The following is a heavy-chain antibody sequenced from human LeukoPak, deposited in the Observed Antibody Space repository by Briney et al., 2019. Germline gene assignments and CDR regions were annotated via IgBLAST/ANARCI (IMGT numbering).Heavy chain of an antibody. D-gene: IGHD3-3*01. CDR3: ARGDYDFWSGYRAFDI. Sequence: ASVKVSCKASGYTFTGYYMHWVRQAPGQGLAWMGWINPDSGGTNYAQKFQGRVTMTRDTSISTAYMELSRLRSDDTAVYYCARGDYDFWSGYRAFDIWGQGTMVTVSS. CDR1: GYTFTGYY. V-gene: IGHV1-2*02. J-gene: IGHJ3*02. CDR2: INPDSGGT.